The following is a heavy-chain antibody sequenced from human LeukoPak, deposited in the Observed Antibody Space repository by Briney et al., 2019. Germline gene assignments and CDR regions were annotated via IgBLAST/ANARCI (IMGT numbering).Heavy chain of an antibody. CDR2: IYHSGST. D-gene: IGHD3-10*01. V-gene: IGHV4-38-2*01. CDR1: GYSNSSGYY. CDR3: ARHPSRFGEAYSYYMDV. Sequence: PSETLSLTCAVSGYSNSSGYYWGWIRQPPGKGLEWIGSIYHSGSTYYNPSLKSRVTISVDTSKNQFSLKLSSVTAADTAVYYCARHPSRFGEAYSYYMDVWGKGTTVTVSS. J-gene: IGHJ6*03.